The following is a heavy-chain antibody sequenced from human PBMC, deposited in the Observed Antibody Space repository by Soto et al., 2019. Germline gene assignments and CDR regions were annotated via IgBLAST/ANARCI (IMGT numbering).Heavy chain of an antibody. CDR1: GYSFTKYW. CDR2: IDPSDSYI. V-gene: IGHV5-10-1*01. CDR3: ARHYVCRGGDCYYYGMDV. D-gene: IGHD3-16*01. Sequence: GESLKISCKGSGYSFTKYWISWVRQMPGKGLEWMGRIDPSDSYINYSPSFQGHVTISADKSINTAYLQWSSLRASDTAIYYCARHYVCRGGDCYYYGMDVWGQGTTVTVSS. J-gene: IGHJ6*02.